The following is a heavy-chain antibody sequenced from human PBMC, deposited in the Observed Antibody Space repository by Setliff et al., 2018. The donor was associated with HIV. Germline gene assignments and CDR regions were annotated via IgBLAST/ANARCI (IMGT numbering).Heavy chain of an antibody. CDR2: IYSSGRT. Sequence: PSETLSLTCTVSGGSISNYYWSWIRQPAEKGLEWIGRIYSSGRTNYNPSLKSRVTMSLDTSKNQFSLKLSSVTAADTAVYYCASYRKAERWLQLGGNFDYWGQGTLVTVSS. V-gene: IGHV4-4*07. CDR3: ASYRKAERWLQLGGNFDY. CDR1: GGSISNYY. J-gene: IGHJ4*02. D-gene: IGHD5-12*01.